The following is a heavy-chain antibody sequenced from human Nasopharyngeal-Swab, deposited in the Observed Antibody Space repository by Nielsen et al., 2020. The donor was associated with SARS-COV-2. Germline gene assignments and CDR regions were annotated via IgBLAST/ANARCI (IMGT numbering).Heavy chain of an antibody. CDR3: ARGDTGVLGMDV. CDR2: MNPNSGNT. Sequence: ASVKVSCKASGYTFTSYDINWVRQATGQGLEWMGWMNPNSGNTGYAQKFQGRVTMTRNTSIRTAYMELSSLRSEDTAVYYCARGDTGVLGMDVWGQGTTVTVSS. CDR1: GYTFTSYD. V-gene: IGHV1-8*01. J-gene: IGHJ6*02. D-gene: IGHD4-23*01.